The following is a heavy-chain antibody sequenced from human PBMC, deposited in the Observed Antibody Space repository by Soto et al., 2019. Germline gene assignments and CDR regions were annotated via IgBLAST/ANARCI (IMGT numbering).Heavy chain of an antibody. Sequence: QITLKESGPTLVKPTQTLTLTCTFSWFSLTTSGVGVGCIRQPPGKALEWLALIYWDDEKRDSPSLKSRLTITKDTSKNQVVLTMTNMDPVDTATYYCARARHHYYYYGMDVWGQGTTVTVSS. CDR3: ARARHHYYYYGMDV. CDR2: IYWDDEK. CDR1: WFSLTTSGVG. V-gene: IGHV2-5*02. J-gene: IGHJ6*02.